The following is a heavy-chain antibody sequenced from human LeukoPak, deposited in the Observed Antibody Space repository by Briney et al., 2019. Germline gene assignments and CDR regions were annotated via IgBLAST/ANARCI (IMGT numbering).Heavy chain of an antibody. D-gene: IGHD6-13*01. CDR2: ISGSGGST. CDR1: GFTFSSYA. J-gene: IGHJ3*02. Sequence: GESLRLSCAASGFTFSSYAMSWVRQAPGKGLEWVSAISGSGGSTYYADSVKGRFTISRDNSKNTLYLQMNSLRAEDTAVYYCAYRKLYSSSWMGAFDIWGQGTMVTVSS. CDR3: AYRKLYSSSWMGAFDI. V-gene: IGHV3-23*01.